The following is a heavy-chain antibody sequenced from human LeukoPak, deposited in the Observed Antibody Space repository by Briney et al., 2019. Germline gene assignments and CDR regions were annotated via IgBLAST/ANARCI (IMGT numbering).Heavy chain of an antibody. CDR1: GFTFSSYA. V-gene: IGHV3-30*02. D-gene: IGHD4-17*01. J-gene: IGHJ4*02. CDR2: VRYDGSNK. Sequence: GGSLRLSCAASGFTFSSYAMHWVRQAPGKGLGWVAFVRYDGSNKYYADSVRGRFTISRDNSKNTLYLQMNSLRAEDTAVYYCAKGTTVTTYSHFDYWGQGTLVTVSS. CDR3: AKGTTVTTYSHFDY.